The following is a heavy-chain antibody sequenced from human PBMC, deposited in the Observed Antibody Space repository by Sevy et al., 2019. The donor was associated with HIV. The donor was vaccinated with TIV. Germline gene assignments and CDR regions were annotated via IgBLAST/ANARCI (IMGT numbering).Heavy chain of an antibody. CDR2: ISPHNGDT. Sequence: ASVKVSCKFSGYTFSTYRITWVRQAPGQGLEWMGWISPHNGDTNYPRKLQGKVSMTTDTSTTTAYMELRGLTSDDTALYYCARAFCSGARCYSLAYWGQGTLVTVSS. J-gene: IGHJ4*02. CDR1: GYTFSTYR. V-gene: IGHV1-18*01. D-gene: IGHD2-15*01. CDR3: ARAFCSGARCYSLAY.